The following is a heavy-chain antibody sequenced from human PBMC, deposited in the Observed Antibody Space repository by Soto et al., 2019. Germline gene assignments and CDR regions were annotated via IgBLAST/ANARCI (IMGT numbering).Heavy chain of an antibody. V-gene: IGHV4-30-2*01. CDR3: ARVTPSYYGMDV. CDR2: IYHSGST. CDR1: GGSISSGGYS. Sequence: QLQLQESGSGLVKPSQTLSLTCAVSGGSISSGGYSWSWIRQPPGKGLEWIGYIYHSGSTYYNPPLKSRVPISVDRSKNQFSLKLSSVTAADTAVYYCARVTPSYYGMDVWGQGTTVTVSS. J-gene: IGHJ6*02.